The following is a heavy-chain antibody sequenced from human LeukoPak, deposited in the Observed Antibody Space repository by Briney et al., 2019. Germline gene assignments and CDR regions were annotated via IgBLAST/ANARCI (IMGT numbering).Heavy chain of an antibody. CDR3: ARDNVDTAMVTDSNWFDP. D-gene: IGHD5-18*01. CDR1: GFTFSSYA. J-gene: IGHJ5*02. CDR2: ISYDGSNK. Sequence: GRSLRLSCVASGFTFSSYAMHWVRQAPGKGLEWVAVISYDGSNKYYADSVKGRFTISRDNSKNTLYLQMNSLRAEDTAVYYCARDNVDTAMVTDSNWFDPWGQGTLVTVSS. V-gene: IGHV3-30-3*01.